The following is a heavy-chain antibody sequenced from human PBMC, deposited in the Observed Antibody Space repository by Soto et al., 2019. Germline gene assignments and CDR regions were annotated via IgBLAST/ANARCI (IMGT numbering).Heavy chain of an antibody. CDR3: TRATYYRYYFDV. V-gene: IGHV4-59*01. CDR2: IYYSGTT. J-gene: IGHJ4*01. CDR1: GGSINNYY. Sequence: LSLPCTVSGGSINNYYLSWIRQSPGKGLEWIGYIYYSGTTNYNPSLKSRVTISIDRSENQFSLKVSSVTAADTAVYFCTRATYYRYYFDVWGHGTLVTVSS. D-gene: IGHD3-10*01.